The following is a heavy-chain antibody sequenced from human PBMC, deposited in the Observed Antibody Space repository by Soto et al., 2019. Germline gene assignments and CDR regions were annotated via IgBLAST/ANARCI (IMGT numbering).Heavy chain of an antibody. V-gene: IGHV1-46*02. Sequence: AAVTVSRKASGYSFNRYYMQWVRQAPAHELEGVGIINPSGGSTSYAQKFQSRVTMPRDTSMSTVYMELSSLRSEGTAVYYCARDFCGPIRYGMDVWGQGTTVTVSS. J-gene: IGHJ6*02. D-gene: IGHD2-21*01. CDR1: GYSFNRYY. CDR3: ARDFCGPIRYGMDV. CDR2: INPSGGST.